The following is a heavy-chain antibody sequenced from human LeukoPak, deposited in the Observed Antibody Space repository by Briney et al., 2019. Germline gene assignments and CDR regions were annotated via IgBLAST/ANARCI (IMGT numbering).Heavy chain of an antibody. D-gene: IGHD1-26*01. CDR3: ARRKVGVGAYYFDY. J-gene: IGHJ4*02. CDR2: INHSGST. Sequence: PSETLSLTCAVYGGSFSGYYWSWIRQPPGKGLEWIGEINHSGSTNYNPSLKSRVTISVDTSKDQFSLKLSSVTAADTAVYYCARRKVGVGAYYFDYWGQGTLVTVSS. CDR1: GGSFSGYY. V-gene: IGHV4-34*01.